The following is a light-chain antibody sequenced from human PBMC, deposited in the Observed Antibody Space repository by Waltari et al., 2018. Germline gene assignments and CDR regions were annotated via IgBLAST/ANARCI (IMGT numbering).Light chain of an antibody. J-gene: IGLJ3*02. CDR3: SSFTSTNTLL. V-gene: IGLV2-14*01. Sequence: QSALTQPASVSGSPGQSITISCTGTSSDIGAYKYVSWYQQYPDKAPKLIIYEVSNRPSGVSNRFSGSKSGNTASLSISWLQAEDESDYYCSSFTSTNTLLFGGGTKLTVL. CDR1: SSDIGAYKY. CDR2: EVS.